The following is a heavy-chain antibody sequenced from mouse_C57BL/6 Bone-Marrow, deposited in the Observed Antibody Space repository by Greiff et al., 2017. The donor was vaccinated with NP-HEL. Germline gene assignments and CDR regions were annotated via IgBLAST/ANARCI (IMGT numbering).Heavy chain of an antibody. CDR3: ARDAMDY. V-gene: IGHV2-9-1*01. CDR1: GFSLTSYA. J-gene: IGHJ4*01. CDR2: IWTGGGT. Sequence: VQLQESGPGLVAPSQSLSITCTVSGFSLTSYAISWVRQPPGKGLEWLGVIWTGGGTHYNSALKSRLSISKDNSKSQVFLKMNSLQTDDTARYYCARDAMDYWGQGTSVTVSS.